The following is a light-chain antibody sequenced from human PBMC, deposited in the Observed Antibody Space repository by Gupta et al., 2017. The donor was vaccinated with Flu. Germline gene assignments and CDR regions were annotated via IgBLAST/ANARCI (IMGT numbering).Light chain of an antibody. V-gene: IGKV2-30*01. CDR2: QVS. CDR1: QSLVYSDGNTY. Sequence: VTLGQPSSISCSSSQSLVYSDGNTYLHWFQQRPGQSPRRLIYQVSHRESGVPDRFSGSGSGTDFTLKISRVEAEDVGVYYCMQGSRWPWAFGQGTKVEIK. CDR3: MQGSRWPWA. J-gene: IGKJ1*01.